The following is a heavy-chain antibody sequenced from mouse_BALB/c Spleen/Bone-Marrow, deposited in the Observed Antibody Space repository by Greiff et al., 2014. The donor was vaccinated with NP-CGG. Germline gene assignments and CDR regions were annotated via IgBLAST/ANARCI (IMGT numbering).Heavy chain of an antibody. J-gene: IGHJ2*01. V-gene: IGHV5-6-3*01. D-gene: IGHD2-14*01. CDR1: GFTFSSYG. CDR3: ARPYRYYFDY. Sequence: EVQLQQSGGGLVQPGGSLKLSCAASGFTFSSYGMSWVRQTQDKRLELVATISSNGGSTYYPDSVKGRFTISRDNAKNTLYLQMSSLKSEDTAMYYCARPYRYYFDYWGQGTTLTVSS. CDR2: ISSNGGST.